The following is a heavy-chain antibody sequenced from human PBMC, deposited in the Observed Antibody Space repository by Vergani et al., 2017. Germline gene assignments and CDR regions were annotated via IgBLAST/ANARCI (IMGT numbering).Heavy chain of an antibody. Sequence: QVQLVQSGAEVKKPGASVKVSCKASGYTFTSYYMHWVRQAPGQGLEWMGIINPSGGSTSYAQKFQGRVTMTRDTSTSTVYMELSSLRSEDTAVYYCARDHGSYSSSLGPFDYWGQGTLVTVSS. J-gene: IGHJ4*02. CDR2: INPSGGST. V-gene: IGHV1-46*03. CDR3: ARDHGSYSSSLGPFDY. D-gene: IGHD6-6*01. CDR1: GYTFTSYY.